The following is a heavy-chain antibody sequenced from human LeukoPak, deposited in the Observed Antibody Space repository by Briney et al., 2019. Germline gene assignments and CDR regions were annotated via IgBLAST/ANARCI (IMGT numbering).Heavy chain of an antibody. CDR3: ASGIYYDSSGYYSDAFDI. V-gene: IGHV5-51*01. CDR2: IYPGDSDT. D-gene: IGHD3-22*01. Sequence: GESLKISCKGSGYSFTSYWIGWVRQMPGKGLEWMGIIYPGDSDTRYSPSFQGQVTISADKSISTAYLQWSSLKASDTAMYYCASGIYYDSSGYYSDAFDIWGQGTMVTVSS. J-gene: IGHJ3*02. CDR1: GYSFTSYW.